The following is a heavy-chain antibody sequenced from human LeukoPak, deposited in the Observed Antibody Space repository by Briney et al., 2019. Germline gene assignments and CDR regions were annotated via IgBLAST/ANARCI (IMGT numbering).Heavy chain of an antibody. D-gene: IGHD1-26*01. V-gene: IGHV3-21*01. Sequence: GGSLRLSCAASGFTFSSYSMNWVRQAPGKGLEWVSSISSSSSYIYYADSVKGRFTISRDNGKNSLYLQMNSLRAEDTAVYYSARVGSGSYEGFDYWGQGTLVTVSS. CDR1: GFTFSSYS. CDR3: ARVGSGSYEGFDY. CDR2: ISSSSSYI. J-gene: IGHJ4*02.